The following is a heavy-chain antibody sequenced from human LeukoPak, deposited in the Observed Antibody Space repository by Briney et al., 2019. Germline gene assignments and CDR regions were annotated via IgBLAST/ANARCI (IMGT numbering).Heavy chain of an antibody. V-gene: IGHV3-7*03. CDR3: AKDISKWEGLRGFYFHYGIDV. CDR2: INQDGREK. D-gene: IGHD1-26*01. Sequence: PGGSLRLSCAASGFTFSSFWMSWDRPAPGEGTEWVGNINQDGREKYHGDSVKCRFALFRDNSKNSLYLQMNSLKNEDTALDYCAKDISKWEGLRGFYFHYGIDVWGQGTTVTVPS. CDR1: GFTFSSFW. J-gene: IGHJ6*02.